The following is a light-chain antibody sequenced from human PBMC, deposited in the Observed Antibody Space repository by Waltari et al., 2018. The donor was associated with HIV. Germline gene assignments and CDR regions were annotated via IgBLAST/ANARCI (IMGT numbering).Light chain of an antibody. J-gene: IGLJ2*01. CDR2: STN. CDR3: VLYMGRGISL. Sequence: QTVVTQEPSSSVPPGGTVTLTSGLSTGSVTTGSHPSRYQQTPGQAPRTLIYSTNTRSSGVPDRFSGSILGNKAALTITGAQADDEADYYCVLYMGRGISLFGGGTKLTVL. V-gene: IGLV8-61*01. CDR1: TGSVTTGSH.